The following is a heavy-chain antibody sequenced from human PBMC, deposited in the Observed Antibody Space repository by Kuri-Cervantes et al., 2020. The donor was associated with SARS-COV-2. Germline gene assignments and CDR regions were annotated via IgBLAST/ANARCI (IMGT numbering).Heavy chain of an antibody. CDR1: GYAFTNYY. D-gene: IGHD3-3*01. V-gene: IGHV1-46*01. CDR2: INPSGGST. Sequence: ASVKVSCKASGYAFTNYYIHWVRQAPGHGLEWMGVINPSGGSTSYVQKFQGRVTMTRDTSTTTVYMELRSLRSEDTAVCYCARAVIDFWSGGRSGFSQSGLDYWGQGTQVTVSS. CDR3: ARAVIDFWSGGRSGFSQSGLDY. J-gene: IGHJ4*02.